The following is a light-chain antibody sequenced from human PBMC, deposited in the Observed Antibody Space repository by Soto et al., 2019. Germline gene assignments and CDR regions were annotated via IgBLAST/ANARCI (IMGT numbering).Light chain of an antibody. CDR3: QQRSNWPLIT. CDR1: QSVSSY. CDR2: DAS. V-gene: IGKV3-11*01. Sequence: EIVLTQSPATLSLSPGERATLSCRASQSVSSYLDWYQQKPGQAPSLLIYDASNRATGIPARFSGSGSGTDFTLTISSLEPEDFAVYYCQQRSNWPLITFGQGTRLEIK. J-gene: IGKJ5*01.